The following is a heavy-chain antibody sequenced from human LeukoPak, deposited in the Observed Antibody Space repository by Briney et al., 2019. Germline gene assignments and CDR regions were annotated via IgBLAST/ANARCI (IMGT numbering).Heavy chain of an antibody. V-gene: IGHV4-59*01. CDR3: AISGYSYGYFDY. CDR1: GGSISSYY. J-gene: IGHJ4*02. CDR2: IYYSGST. Sequence: SETLSLTCTVSGGSISSYYWSWIRQPPGKGLEWVGYIYYSGSTNYNPSLKSRVTISVDTSTLQFYMKLRSVTAADTAVYYCAISGYSYGYFDYWGQGTLVTVSS. D-gene: IGHD5-18*01.